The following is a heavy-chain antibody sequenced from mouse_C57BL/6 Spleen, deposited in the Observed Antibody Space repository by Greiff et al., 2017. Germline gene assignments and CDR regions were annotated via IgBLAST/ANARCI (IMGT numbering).Heavy chain of an antibody. V-gene: IGHV1-81*01. CDR3: GKLFITTVYDMDY. J-gene: IGHJ4*01. Sequence: QVQLQQPGAELVKPGASVKLSCKASGYTFTSYGIRWVKQRTGQGLEWIGEIYPSSGSTNYNEKFKGKATLTVDKSSSTAYMQLSSLTSEDSAVDFGGKLFITTVYDMDYWGQGTTLTVSS. CDR1: GYTFTSYG. D-gene: IGHD1-1*01. CDR2: IYPSSGST.